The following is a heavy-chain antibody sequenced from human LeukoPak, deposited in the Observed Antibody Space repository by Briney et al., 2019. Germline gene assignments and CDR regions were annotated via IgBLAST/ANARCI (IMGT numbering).Heavy chain of an antibody. D-gene: IGHD4-23*01. Sequence: GGSLRLSCAASGFTFSSYGMRWVRQAPGKGLEWVAFIRYDGSNKYYADSVKGRFTISRDNSKNTLYLQMNSLRAEDTAVYYCARETTVVTLYYFDYWGQGTLVTVSS. CDR2: IRYDGSNK. J-gene: IGHJ4*02. CDR3: ARETTVVTLYYFDY. CDR1: GFTFSSYG. V-gene: IGHV3-30*02.